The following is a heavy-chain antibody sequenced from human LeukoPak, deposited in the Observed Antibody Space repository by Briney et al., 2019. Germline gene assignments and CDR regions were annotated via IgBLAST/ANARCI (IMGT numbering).Heavy chain of an antibody. Sequence: PSETLSLTCAVSGGSISSSNWWSWVRQPPGKGLEWIGEIYHSGSTNYNPSLKSRVTISVDKSKNQFSLKLSSVTAADTAVYYCAGKYSSGWRTYFDYWGQGTLVTVSS. CDR2: IYHSGST. V-gene: IGHV4-4*02. J-gene: IGHJ4*02. CDR1: GGSISSSNW. CDR3: AGKYSSGWRTYFDY. D-gene: IGHD6-19*01.